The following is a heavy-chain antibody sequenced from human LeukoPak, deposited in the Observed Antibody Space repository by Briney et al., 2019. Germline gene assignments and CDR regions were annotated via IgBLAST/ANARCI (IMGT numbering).Heavy chain of an antibody. V-gene: IGHV1-24*01. J-gene: IGHJ4*02. CDR1: GYTLTELS. CDR2: FDPEDGVT. Sequence: ASVKVSCKVSGYTLTELSMHWVRQAPGKGLEWMGGFDPEDGVTIYAQKFQGRVTMTEDTSTDTAYMELSSLRSEDTAVYYCATDYSKPAGDGYWGQGTLVTVSS. CDR3: ATDYSKPAGDGY. D-gene: IGHD6-13*01.